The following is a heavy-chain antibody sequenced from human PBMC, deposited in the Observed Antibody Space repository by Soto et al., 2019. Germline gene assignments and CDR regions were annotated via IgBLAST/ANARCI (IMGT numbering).Heavy chain of an antibody. CDR2: IYPGDSDT. D-gene: IGHD6-25*01. CDR3: ARPAPHVGADPGAFDI. V-gene: IGHV5-51*01. J-gene: IGHJ3*02. Sequence: GESLKISCKGSGYSFTSYWIGWVRQMPGKGLEWMGIIYPGDSDTRYSPSFQGQVTISADKSISTAYLQWSSLKASDTAMYYCARPAPHVGADPGAFDIWGQGTMVTVSS. CDR1: GYSFTSYW.